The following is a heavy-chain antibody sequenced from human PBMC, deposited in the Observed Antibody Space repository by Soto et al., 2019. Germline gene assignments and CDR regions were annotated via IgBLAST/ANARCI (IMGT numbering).Heavy chain of an antibody. V-gene: IGHV3-30*18. Sequence: GGSLRLSCAASGFTFSSYGMHWVRKAPGKGLEGVAVISYEGSNNYHADSVKGRFTISRDNSKNTLYLQMNSLRAEDTAVYYCAKVSRPGYSSGWYSSFYFDYWGQGTLVTVSS. CDR2: ISYEGSNN. CDR3: AKVSRPGYSSGWYSSFYFDY. J-gene: IGHJ4*02. CDR1: GFTFSSYG. D-gene: IGHD6-19*01.